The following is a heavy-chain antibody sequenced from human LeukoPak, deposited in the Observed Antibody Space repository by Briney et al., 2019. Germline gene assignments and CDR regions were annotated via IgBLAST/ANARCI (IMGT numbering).Heavy chain of an antibody. J-gene: IGHJ4*02. CDR1: GFTFSTYS. D-gene: IGHD1-1*01. CDR3: ARRVPSQVIIDYFDY. CDR2: IDSSSRTT. Sequence: PGGSLRLSCAASGFTFSTYSMNWVRQAPGKGLEWVSFIDSSSRTTFYADSVKGRFTISRDNAKNSLFLQMNSLRAEDTAVYYCARRVPSQVIIDYFDYWGQGTLVTVSS. V-gene: IGHV3-48*04.